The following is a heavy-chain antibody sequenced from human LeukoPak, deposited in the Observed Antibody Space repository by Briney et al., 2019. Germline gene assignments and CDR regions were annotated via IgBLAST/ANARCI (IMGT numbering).Heavy chain of an antibody. D-gene: IGHD6-13*01. Sequence: ASVRVSCKVSGYTLTELSMHWVRQAPGQGLEWMGIINPSGGSTSYAQKFQGRVTMTRDTSTSTVYMELSSLRSEDTAVYYCALTSSSPFDYWGQGTLVTVSS. CDR3: ALTSSSPFDY. CDR1: GYTLTELS. CDR2: INPSGGST. J-gene: IGHJ4*02. V-gene: IGHV1-46*01.